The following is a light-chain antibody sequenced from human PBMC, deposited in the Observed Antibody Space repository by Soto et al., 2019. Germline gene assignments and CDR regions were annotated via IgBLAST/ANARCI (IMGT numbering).Light chain of an antibody. V-gene: IGKV1-5*03. J-gene: IGKJ1*01. CDR3: QQYDRYSTWT. Sequence: DIQMTQSPSSLSASVGDRVTITCRASQSISSYLNWYQQKPGKAPKLLIYKASSLESGVPSRFSGSGSGTEFTLTISSLQPDDFATYYCQQYDRYSTWTFGQGTKVDIK. CDR1: QSISSY. CDR2: KAS.